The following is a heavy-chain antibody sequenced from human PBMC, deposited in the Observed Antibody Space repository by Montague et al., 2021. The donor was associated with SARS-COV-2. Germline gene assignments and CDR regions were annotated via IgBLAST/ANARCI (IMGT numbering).Heavy chain of an antibody. CDR3: ARHAEWFGIDV. J-gene: IGHJ6*02. Sequence: SLRLSCAISGFSVSAEYMSWVRQAPGKGLESISVFYPGGRTFYSDSVKGRFNIMRDNSENSLYLQMDSLRADDTAVYYCARHAEWFGIDVWGQGIKVTVS. V-gene: IGHV3-66*04. D-gene: IGHD3-3*01. CDR1: GFSVSAEY. CDR2: FYPGGRT.